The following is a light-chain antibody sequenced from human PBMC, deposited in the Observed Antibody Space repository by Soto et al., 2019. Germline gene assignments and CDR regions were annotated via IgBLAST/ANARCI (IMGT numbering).Light chain of an antibody. CDR3: LQDFTYPRT. CDR1: QGIRNE. J-gene: IGKJ1*01. Sequence: AIQMTQSPSSVSASVGDRVTITCRASQGIRNELGWDQQKPGKAPKLLIYSASSLQSGVPSRFSGSGSGTDFILTISDLQPEDFATYFCLQDFTYPRTFGQGTKV. CDR2: SAS. V-gene: IGKV1-6*01.